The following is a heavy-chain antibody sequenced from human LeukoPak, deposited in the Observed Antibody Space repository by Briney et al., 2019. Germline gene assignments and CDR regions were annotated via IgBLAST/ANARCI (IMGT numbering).Heavy chain of an antibody. D-gene: IGHD6-19*01. V-gene: IGHV3-20*04. J-gene: IGHJ6*03. CDR2: IHWNGGRT. CDR1: GGSISSYY. Sequence: ETLSLTCTVSGGSISSYYWSWVRQAPGKGLEWVSRIHWNGGRTGYADSVEGRFTISRDNAKNSLYLQMNSLRVEDTALYYCARDGGWYKRGLDHYYYYMDVWGKGTTVIVSS. CDR3: ARDGGWYKRGLDHYYYYMDV.